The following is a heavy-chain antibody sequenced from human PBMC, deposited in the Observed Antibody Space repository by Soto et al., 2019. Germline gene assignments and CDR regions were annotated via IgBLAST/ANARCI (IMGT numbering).Heavy chain of an antibody. J-gene: IGHJ6*02. CDR1: GFTFSSYG. V-gene: IGHV3-30*18. Sequence: GGSLRLSCAASGFTFSSYGIHWVRQAPGKGLEWVAVISYDGSNKYYADSVKGRFTISRDNSKNTLYLQMNSLRAEDTAVYYCAKDRARGVDTAIPLYYYYYGMDVWGQGTTVTVSS. CDR3: AKDRARGVDTAIPLYYYYYGMDV. CDR2: ISYDGSNK. D-gene: IGHD5-18*01.